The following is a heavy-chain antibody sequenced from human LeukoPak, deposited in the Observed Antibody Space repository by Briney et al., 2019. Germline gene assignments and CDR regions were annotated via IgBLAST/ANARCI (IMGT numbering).Heavy chain of an antibody. J-gene: IGHJ4*02. D-gene: IGHD2-2*01. CDR2: ISSDGGYI. CDR1: GFTFSTYS. CDR3: ARGNAPLPFDY. Sequence: GGSLTLSCAVSGFTFSTYSIHWVRQAPGKGLEWVSSISSDGGYIYYADSVKGRFTISRDNAKNSVYLQMKSLRAEDTAVYYCARGNAPLPFDYWGQGTLVTVSS. V-gene: IGHV3-21*01.